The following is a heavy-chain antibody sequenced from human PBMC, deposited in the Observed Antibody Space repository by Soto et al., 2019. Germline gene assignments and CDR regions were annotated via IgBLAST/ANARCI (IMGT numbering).Heavy chain of an antibody. D-gene: IGHD2-15*01. CDR1: GYTFTSYY. J-gene: IGHJ3*02. CDR2: INPSGGST. Sequence: ASVKVSCKASGYTFTSYYMHWVRQAPLQGREWMGIINPSGGSTSYAQKFQGRVTMTRETSTSTVYMELSSLRSEDTAVYHCAREIVVVVAATRDAFDIWGQGTMVTVSS. V-gene: IGHV1-46*01. CDR3: AREIVVVVAATRDAFDI.